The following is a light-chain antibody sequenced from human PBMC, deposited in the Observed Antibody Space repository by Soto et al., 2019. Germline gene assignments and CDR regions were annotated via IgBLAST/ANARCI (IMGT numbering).Light chain of an antibody. CDR2: SAS. J-gene: IGKJ4*01. CDR3: QRYSGSSPVT. CDR1: QSFSSSN. Sequence: EVVLTQSPGTLSLSPGERATLSCRASQSFSSSNLAWYQHKPGQPPKLIVYSASRRATGIPDRFSGSGSGTDFTLSISRLEPEDFALYYCQRYSGSSPVTFGGGTKVDIK. V-gene: IGKV3-20*01.